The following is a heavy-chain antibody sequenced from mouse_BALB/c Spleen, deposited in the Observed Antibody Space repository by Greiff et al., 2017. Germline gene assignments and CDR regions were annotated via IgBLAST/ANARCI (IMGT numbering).Heavy chain of an antibody. Sequence: VQLQQSGPELVKPGASVKISCKASGYTFTDYNMHWVKQSHGKSLEWIGYIYPYNGGTGYNQKFKSKATLTVDNSSSTAYMELRSLTSEDSAVYYCARRDRYGYYAMDYWGQGTSVTVSS. CDR3: ARRDRYGYYAMDY. CDR2: IYPYNGGT. D-gene: IGHD2-14*01. J-gene: IGHJ4*01. V-gene: IGHV1S29*02. CDR1: GYTFTDYN.